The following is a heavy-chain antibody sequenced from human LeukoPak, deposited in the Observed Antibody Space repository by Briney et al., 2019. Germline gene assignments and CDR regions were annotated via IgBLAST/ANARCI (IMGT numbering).Heavy chain of an antibody. CDR2: INPNSGGT. D-gene: IGHD1-20*01. J-gene: IGHJ3*02. V-gene: IGHV1-2*04. CDR3: ARGGITGTTRGPTRLNDAFDI. Sequence: ASVKVSCKASGYTFTGSYMHWVRHAPGQGLEWMGWINPNSGGTNYAQKFQGWVTMTRDTSISTAYMELSRLRSDDTAVYYCARGGITGTTRGPTRLNDAFDIWGQGTMVTVSS. CDR1: GYTFTGSY.